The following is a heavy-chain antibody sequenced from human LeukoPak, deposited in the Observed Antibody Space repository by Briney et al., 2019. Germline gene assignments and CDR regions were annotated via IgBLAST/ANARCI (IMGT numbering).Heavy chain of an antibody. D-gene: IGHD1-14*01. J-gene: IGHJ4*02. Sequence: LSGGSLRLSCAASGFTFSRYWMHWVRQAPGKGLMWVSRISPDGSTTLYADSVKGRFTISRDNAKNTLYLQMNSLGAEDTAVYYCTTVLSCNRNNLCDYWGQGTLVTVSS. CDR3: TTVLSCNRNNLCDY. CDR2: ISPDGSTT. V-gene: IGHV3-74*03. CDR1: GFTFSRYW.